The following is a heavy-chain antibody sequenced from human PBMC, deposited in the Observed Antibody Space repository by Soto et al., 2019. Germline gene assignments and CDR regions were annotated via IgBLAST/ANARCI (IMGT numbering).Heavy chain of an antibody. J-gene: IGHJ5*02. CDR2: ISGSVFKK. V-gene: IGHV3-23*01. CDR3: EKNQGVELLPLATVGWFDP. CDR1: VCLFENFG. D-gene: IGHD3-10*01. Sequence: CGSLLLSGAASVCLFENFGMSWVGHSPGKKLECISSISGSVFKKYYAESVKGRFTISIVNSKSTVYLEFKNLIAEDTAVYHCEKNQGVELLPLATVGWFDPLDQGCVVTVSA.